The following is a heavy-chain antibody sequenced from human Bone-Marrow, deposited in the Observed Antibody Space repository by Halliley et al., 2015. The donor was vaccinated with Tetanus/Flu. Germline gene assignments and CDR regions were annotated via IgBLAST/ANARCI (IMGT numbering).Heavy chain of an antibody. D-gene: IGHD3-3*01. V-gene: IGHV3-11*06. J-gene: IGHJ6*02. Sequence: ISSSRDSTAYADSVKGRFTISRDNARNSLYLQMNSLRAEDTAVYYCARFLEWSYLYYYGMDVWGQGTTVTVSS. CDR2: ISSSRDST. CDR3: ARFLEWSYLYYYGMDV.